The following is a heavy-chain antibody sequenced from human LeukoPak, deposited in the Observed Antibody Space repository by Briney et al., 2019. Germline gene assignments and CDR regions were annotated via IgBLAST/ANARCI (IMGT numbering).Heavy chain of an antibody. CDR3: AISYGDYPDY. V-gene: IGHV6-1*01. J-gene: IGHJ4*02. CDR1: GDSFSSNSAA. CDR2: TYYRSKWYN. D-gene: IGHD4-17*01. Sequence: SQTLSLTCAISGDSFSSNSAAWHWIRQSPSRGLEWLGRTYYRSKWYNDYAVSVRSRITINPDTSKNQFSLQLNSVTPEDTAVYYCAISYGDYPDYWGQGTLVTVSS.